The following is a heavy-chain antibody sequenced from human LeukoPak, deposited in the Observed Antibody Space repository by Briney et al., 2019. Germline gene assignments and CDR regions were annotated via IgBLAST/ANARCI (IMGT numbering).Heavy chain of an antibody. V-gene: IGHV3-23*01. CDR3: AKEARIVTTGADFDF. CDR1: GFTFSRYA. J-gene: IGHJ4*02. CDR2: ISGSGGAT. Sequence: GGSLRLSCAASGFTFSRYALSWVRRAPGKGLEWVSAISGSGGATYYADYVKGRFTISRDNSKNTLSLQMNSLRAEDAAVYYCAKEARIVTTGADFDFWGQGTLVTVSS. D-gene: IGHD1-1*01.